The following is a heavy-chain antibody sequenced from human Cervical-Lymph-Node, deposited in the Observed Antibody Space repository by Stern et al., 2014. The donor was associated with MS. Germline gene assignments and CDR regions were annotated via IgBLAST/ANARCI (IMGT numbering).Heavy chain of an antibody. CDR1: GYTFTSTY. V-gene: IGHV1-46*03. Sequence: QVQLVQSGAEVKKPGASVKVSCKASGYTFTSTYMHWVRQAPGQGLEWMGGISPTGGGTNCAQKFQGRVTMTSDTSTSTVYMEMSSLRSEDTAVYYCAQGVRESSAYYYGVWGQGTLVTVSS. D-gene: IGHD3-22*01. CDR3: AQGVRESSAYYYGV. CDR2: ISPTGGGT. J-gene: IGHJ4*02.